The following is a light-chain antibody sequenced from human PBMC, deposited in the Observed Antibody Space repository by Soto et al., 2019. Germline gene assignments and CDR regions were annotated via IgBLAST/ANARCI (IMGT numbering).Light chain of an antibody. V-gene: IGKV3-15*01. CDR1: QSVSSN. CDR2: GAS. Sequence: EIVMTQSPATLSVSPGERATLSCRASQSVSSNLAWYQQKPGQAPRLLIYGASTRATGIPARFSGSGSGTXXXLTXSSLQSEDFAVYYCQQYNNWPLTFGGGTKVEIK. CDR3: QQYNNWPLT. J-gene: IGKJ4*01.